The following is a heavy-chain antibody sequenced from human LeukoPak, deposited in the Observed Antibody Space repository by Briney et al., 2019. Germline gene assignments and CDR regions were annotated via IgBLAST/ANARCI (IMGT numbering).Heavy chain of an antibody. CDR1: GFLINSDV. J-gene: IGHJ4*02. V-gene: IGHV3-23*01. CDR3: ARRVGGTPDY. Sequence: PGGSLRLSCAASGFLINSDVMTWVRQPPGRGLEWVSAISVDGHGSDYANSVKGRFTISRDNAKNIVYLQMNSLTAEGTALYYCARRVGGTPDYWGRGTQVTVSS. D-gene: IGHD1-1*01. CDR2: ISVDGHGS.